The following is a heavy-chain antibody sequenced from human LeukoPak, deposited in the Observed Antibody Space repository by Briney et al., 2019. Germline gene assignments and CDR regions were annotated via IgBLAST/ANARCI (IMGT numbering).Heavy chain of an antibody. Sequence: ASVKVSCKASGYTFTSYGTSWVRQAPGQGLEWMGWISAYNGNTNYAQKLQGRVTMTTDTSTSTAYMELRSLRSDDTAVYYCARVRGLYCSSTSCYIAYAFDIWGQGTMVTVSS. CDR1: GYTFTSYG. CDR2: ISAYNGNT. J-gene: IGHJ3*02. D-gene: IGHD2-2*02. V-gene: IGHV1-18*01. CDR3: ARVRGLYCSSTSCYIAYAFDI.